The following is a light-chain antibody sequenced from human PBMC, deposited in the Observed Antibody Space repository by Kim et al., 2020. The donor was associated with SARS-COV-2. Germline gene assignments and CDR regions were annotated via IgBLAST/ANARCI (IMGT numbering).Light chain of an antibody. Sequence: ASIGDRVTITCRASQGISTYLNWYQQKPGKAPKLLMYDSSTLQTGVPSRFSGGGSATDFTLTISSLQSEDFAIYYCQQSYSPPFTFGPGTKVDIK. CDR2: DSS. CDR1: QGISTY. CDR3: QQSYSPPFT. J-gene: IGKJ3*01. V-gene: IGKV1-39*01.